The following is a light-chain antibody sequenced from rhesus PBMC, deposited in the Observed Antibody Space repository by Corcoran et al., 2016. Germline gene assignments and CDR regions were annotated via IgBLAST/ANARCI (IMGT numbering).Light chain of an antibody. CDR3: QQYSSRPPWT. Sequence: DIQMTQSPSSLSASVGDTVTITCRASQGISSWLAWYQQKPGKAPKLLRYKASSLQSGGPSRFSGSGSGTDVTLTISSLKSEDFATYYSQQYSSRPPWTFGQGTKVEIK. CDR2: KAS. V-gene: IGKV1-22*01. CDR1: QGISSW. J-gene: IGKJ1*01.